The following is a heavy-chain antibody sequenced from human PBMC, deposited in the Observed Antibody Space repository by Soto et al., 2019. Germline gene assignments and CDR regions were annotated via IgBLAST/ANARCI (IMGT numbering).Heavy chain of an antibody. CDR3: ARDEGGQLPYYYYYGMDV. V-gene: IGHV1-69*01. D-gene: IGHD2-2*01. J-gene: IGHJ6*02. CDR2: IIPIFGTA. Sequence: QVQLVQSGAEVKKPGSSVKVSCKASGGTFSSYAISWVRQAPGQGLEWMGGIIPIFGTANYAQKFQGRVTITADESTSTAYMELSSQRSEDTAVYYCARDEGGQLPYYYYYGMDVWGQGTTVTVSS. CDR1: GGTFSSYA.